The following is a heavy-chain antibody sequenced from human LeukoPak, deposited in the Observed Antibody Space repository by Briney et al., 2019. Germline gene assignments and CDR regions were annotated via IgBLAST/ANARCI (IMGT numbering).Heavy chain of an antibody. CDR1: GGSITTYW. CDR2: IYYSGST. J-gene: IGHJ4*02. D-gene: IGHD6-6*01. CDR3: ATMSLAAPTI. V-gene: IGHV4-59*08. Sequence: SETLSLTCTVSGGSITTYWWTWIRQPPGKGLEWIGYIYYSGSTNYNPSLKSRVTISVDTSKNQFSLKLSSVTAADTAVYYCATMSLAAPTIWGQGTLVTVSS.